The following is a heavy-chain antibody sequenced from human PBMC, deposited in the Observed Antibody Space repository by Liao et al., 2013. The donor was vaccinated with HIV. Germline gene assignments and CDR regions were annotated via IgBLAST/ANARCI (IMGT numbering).Heavy chain of an antibody. J-gene: IGHJ4*02. V-gene: IGHV4-4*07. CDR1: GGSITGYY. CDR2: VSATGGT. CDR3: ARGVPPDY. D-gene: IGHD2-8*01. Sequence: QEQLQESGPGLVKPSETLSLTCAVSGGSITGYYWTWIRQAAGRGLEWIGRVSATGGTIYNPSLRSRVTMSVDTSRNEFSLNLILLTAADTAVYYCARGVPPDYWGQGTLVSVSS.